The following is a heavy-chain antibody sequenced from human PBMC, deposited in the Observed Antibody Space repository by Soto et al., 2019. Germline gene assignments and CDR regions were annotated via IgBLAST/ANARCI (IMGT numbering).Heavy chain of an antibody. CDR2: IYWDDGK. CDR1: GFSLPTVRVG. V-gene: IGHV2-5*02. Sequence: QITLKESGPTLVKPTQTLTLTCTFSGFSLPTVRVGVGWIRQPPGKALEWLAVIYWDDGKTYRPSLKSRLTITKDTSKNQVALTMTDMDPVDTATYYCAHAYGGRSLYWGQGTLVTVSS. J-gene: IGHJ4*02. D-gene: IGHD1-26*01. CDR3: AHAYGGRSLY.